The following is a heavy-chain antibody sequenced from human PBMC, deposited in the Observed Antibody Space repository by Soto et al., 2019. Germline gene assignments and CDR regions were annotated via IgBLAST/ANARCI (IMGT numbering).Heavy chain of an antibody. D-gene: IGHD4-17*01. Sequence: QVQLVESGGGVVQPGRSLRLSCAASGFTFSSYGMHWVRQAPGKGMEWVAVIWYDGSNKYYADSVKGRFTISRDNSKNTLYRQMNSLRAEDTAVYYCARADYGDYDADYWGQGTLVTVCS. J-gene: IGHJ4*02. CDR3: ARADYGDYDADY. V-gene: IGHV3-33*01. CDR1: GFTFSSYG. CDR2: IWYDGSNK.